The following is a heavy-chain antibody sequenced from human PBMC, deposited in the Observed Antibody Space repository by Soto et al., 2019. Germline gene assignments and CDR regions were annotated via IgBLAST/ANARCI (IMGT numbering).Heavy chain of an antibody. D-gene: IGHD5-18*01. J-gene: IGHJ6*02. CDR3: ARDSGLNSYGGYYYYGMGV. CDR1: GGSIGSTTYY. Sequence: SETLSLTCTVSGGSIGSTTYYWGWMRQPPGKGLEWIASFFVGGNTYYNPSLKSRVTISVDTYKNQFSLKLSSVTAADTAVYYCARDSGLNSYGGYYYYGMGVWGQGRTVTVSS. V-gene: IGHV4-39*07. CDR2: FFVGGNT.